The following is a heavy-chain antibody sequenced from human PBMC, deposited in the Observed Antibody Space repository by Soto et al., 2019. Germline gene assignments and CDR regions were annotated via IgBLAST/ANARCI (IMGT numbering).Heavy chain of an antibody. J-gene: IGHJ6*02. D-gene: IGHD3-3*01. CDR2: ISYDGSNK. Sequence: GGSLRLSCAASGFTFSSYGMHWVRQAPGKGLEWVAVISYDGSNKYYADSVKGRFTISRDNSKNTLYLQMNSLRAEDTAVNYCAKAPSKFWSGYYYYYGMDVWGQGTTVTVSS. V-gene: IGHV3-30*18. CDR1: GFTFSSYG. CDR3: AKAPSKFWSGYYYYYGMDV.